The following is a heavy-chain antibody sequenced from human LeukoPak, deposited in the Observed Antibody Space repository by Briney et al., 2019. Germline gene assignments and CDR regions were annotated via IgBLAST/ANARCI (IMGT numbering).Heavy chain of an antibody. CDR3: ASSIAAAHYYGMDV. Sequence: ASVNVSCKASGYTFTSYGISWVRQAPGQGLEWMGWISAYNGNTNYAQKLQGRVTMTTDTSTSTAYMELRSLRSDDTAVYYCASSIAAAHYYGMDVWGQGTTVTVSS. V-gene: IGHV1-18*01. D-gene: IGHD6-13*01. CDR1: GYTFTSYG. J-gene: IGHJ6*02. CDR2: ISAYNGNT.